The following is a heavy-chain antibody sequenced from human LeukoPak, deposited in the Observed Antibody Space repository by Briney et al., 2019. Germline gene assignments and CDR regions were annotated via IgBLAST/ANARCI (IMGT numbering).Heavy chain of an antibody. CDR2: ISSSGST. D-gene: IGHD6-6*01. Sequence: SETLSLTCTVSGDSISSGDYYWSWIRQPAGKGLEWIGRISSSGSTNYNPSLKSRVTISVDTSKNQFSLKLSSVTAADTAVYYCARAGFALAPHRGTPFDYWGQGTRVTVSS. CDR3: ARAGFALAPHRGTPFDY. CDR1: GDSISSGDYY. J-gene: IGHJ4*02. V-gene: IGHV4-61*02.